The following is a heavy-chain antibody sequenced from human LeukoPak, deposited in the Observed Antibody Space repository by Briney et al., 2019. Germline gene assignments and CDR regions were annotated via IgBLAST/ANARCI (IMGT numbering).Heavy chain of an antibody. D-gene: IGHD3-10*01. CDR1: GYTFTNYD. J-gene: IGHJ4*02. CDR2: MNPDSANT. V-gene: IGHV1-8*03. Sequence: ASVKVSCKASGYTFTNYDINWVRQATGQGLEWMGWMNPDSANTGYAQKFQGRVTITRNTSISTAYMELSSLRPEDTAVYYCARYGARGAPSDYWGQGTLVTVSS. CDR3: ARYGARGAPSDY.